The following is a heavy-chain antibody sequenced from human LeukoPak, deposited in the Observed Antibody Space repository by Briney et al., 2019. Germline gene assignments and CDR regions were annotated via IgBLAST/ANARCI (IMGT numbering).Heavy chain of an antibody. V-gene: IGHV1-69*13. CDR3: ARDLAAAPHGNWFDP. D-gene: IGHD6-13*01. CDR1: GGTFSSYA. J-gene: IGHJ5*02. Sequence: SVKVSCKASGGTFSSYAISWVRQAPGQGLEWMGGIIPIFGTANYAQKFQGRVTITADESTSTAYMELSSLRSEDTAVYYCARDLAAAPHGNWFDPWGQGTLVTVSS. CDR2: IIPIFGTA.